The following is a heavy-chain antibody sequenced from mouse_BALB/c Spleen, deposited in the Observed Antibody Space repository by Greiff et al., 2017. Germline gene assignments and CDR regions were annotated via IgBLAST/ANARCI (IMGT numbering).Heavy chain of an antibody. CDR1: GYSITSDYA. J-gene: IGHJ1*01. CDR2: ISYSGST. V-gene: IGHV3-2*02. CDR3: ARDGGSSWYFDV. D-gene: IGHD1-1*01. Sequence: EVQLVESGPGLVKPSQSLSLTCTVTGYSITSDYAWNWIRQFPGNKLEWMGYISYSGSTSYNPSLKSRISITRDTSKNQFFLQLNSVTTEDTATYYCARDGGSSWYFDVWGAGTTVTVSS.